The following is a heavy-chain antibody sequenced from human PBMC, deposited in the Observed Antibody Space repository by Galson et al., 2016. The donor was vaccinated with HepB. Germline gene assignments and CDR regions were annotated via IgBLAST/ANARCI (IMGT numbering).Heavy chain of an antibody. V-gene: IGHV3-15*01. CDR2: IKTKTDGGAT. Sequence: SLRLSCAPSGFTFNDVWMSWLRQAPGKGLDWVGRIKTKTDGGATDYAAPVEGRFTISRDDSKNTLYLQMNSLTTEDSAVYYCATQKKGVGAFDIWSHGTIVTVSS. D-gene: IGHD1-26*01. CDR1: GFTFNDVW. CDR3: ATQKKGVGAFDI. J-gene: IGHJ3*02.